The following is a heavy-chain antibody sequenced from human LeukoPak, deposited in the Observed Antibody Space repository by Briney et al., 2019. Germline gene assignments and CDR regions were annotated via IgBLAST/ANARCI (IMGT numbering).Heavy chain of an antibody. CDR2: IKQDGSEK. D-gene: IGHD6-13*01. J-gene: IGHJ5*02. CDR3: ARDSRIAAATNNWFDP. V-gene: IGHV3-7*03. Sequence: GGSLRLSCAASGFTFSSYCMNWVRQAPGKGLEWVANIKQDGSEKYYVDSVKGRFTISRDNAKNSLYLQMNSLRAEDTAVYYCARDSRIAAATNNWFDPWGQGTLVIVSS. CDR1: GFTFSSYC.